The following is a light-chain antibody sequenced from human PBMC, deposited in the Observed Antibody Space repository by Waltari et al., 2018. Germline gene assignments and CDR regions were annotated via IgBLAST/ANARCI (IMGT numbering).Light chain of an antibody. CDR1: QMISSY. J-gene: IGKJ3*01. Sequence: DIQMTQSPSFLSASVGGRVTITCRASQMISSYLNWYQMKPGKAPELLIYGASTVKSGVPSRLSGSGFGTDFTLTISSLQPEDFATYYCQQTYNLITIGPGTKVDLK. V-gene: IGKV1-39*01. CDR3: QQTYNLIT. CDR2: GAS.